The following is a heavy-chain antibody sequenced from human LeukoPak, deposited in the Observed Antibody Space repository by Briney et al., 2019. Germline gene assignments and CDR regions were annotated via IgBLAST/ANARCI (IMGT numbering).Heavy chain of an antibody. D-gene: IGHD5-18*01. V-gene: IGHV3-21*04. CDR2: ISSSNIYI. J-gene: IGHJ6*03. CDR1: GFTFGDYA. Sequence: SGGSLRLSCTASGFTFGDYAMSWFRQAPGKGLEWVSSISSSNIYIYYADSVKGRFTISRDNAKNSLYLQMSSLRSEDTAVYYCARDRRYRPQPDYYYYHMDVWGKGTTVTVSS. CDR3: ARDRRYRPQPDYYYYHMDV.